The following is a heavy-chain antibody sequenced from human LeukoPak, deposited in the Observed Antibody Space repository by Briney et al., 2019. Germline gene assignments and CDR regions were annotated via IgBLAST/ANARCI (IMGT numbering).Heavy chain of an antibody. V-gene: IGHV3-21*01. D-gene: IGHD6-19*01. CDR1: GFTFSSYS. CDR3: ARDSSSGLADY. CDR2: ISSSSSYI. Sequence: GGSLRLSCAASGFTFSSYSMNWVRQAPGKGLEWVSSISSSSSYIYYADSVKGRFTISRDNAKNSLYLQMNSLRAEDTAVYYCARDSSSGLADYWGQGTLVTVSS. J-gene: IGHJ4*02.